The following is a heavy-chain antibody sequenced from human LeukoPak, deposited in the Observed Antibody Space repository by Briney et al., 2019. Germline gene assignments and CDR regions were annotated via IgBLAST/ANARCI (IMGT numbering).Heavy chain of an antibody. J-gene: IGHJ5*02. D-gene: IGHD6-13*01. CDR2: ISSSSSYI. CDR1: GYSFTSYW. Sequence: GESLKISCKGSGYSFTSYWIGWVRQAPGKGLEWVSSISSSSSYIYYADSVKGRFTISRDNAKNSLYLQMNSLRAEDTAVYYCARDSRSSWYTNWFDPWGQGTLVTVSS. CDR3: ARDSRSSWYTNWFDP. V-gene: IGHV3-21*01.